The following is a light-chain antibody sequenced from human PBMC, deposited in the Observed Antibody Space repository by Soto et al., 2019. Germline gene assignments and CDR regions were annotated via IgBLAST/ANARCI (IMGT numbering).Light chain of an antibody. Sequence: IQLTQSPSSPPTSVGDRVNITCRVSQGTTSYLNCYQQKPGTAPKVLIYHASNLQSGVPSRFSGSGSGTDFTLTISSLEPEDFAVFYCQQYATSPSFGQGTRLEIK. V-gene: IGKV1-13*01. J-gene: IGKJ5*01. CDR2: HAS. CDR3: QQYATSPS. CDR1: QGTTSY.